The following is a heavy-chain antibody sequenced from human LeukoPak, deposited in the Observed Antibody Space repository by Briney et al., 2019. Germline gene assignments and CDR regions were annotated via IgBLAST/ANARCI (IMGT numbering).Heavy chain of an antibody. CDR2: IIPIFGTA. D-gene: IGHD4-17*01. V-gene: IGHV1-69*13. CDR1: GGTFSSYA. J-gene: IGHJ4*02. Sequence: SVKVSCRASGGTFSSYAISWVRQAPGQGLEWMGGIIPIFGTANYAQKFQGRVTITADESTSTAYMELSGLRSEDTAVYYCARGDTQTTDYWGQGTLVTVSS. CDR3: ARGDTQTTDY.